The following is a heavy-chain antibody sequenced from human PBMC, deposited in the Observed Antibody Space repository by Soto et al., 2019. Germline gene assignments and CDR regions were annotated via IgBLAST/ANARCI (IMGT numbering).Heavy chain of an antibody. Sequence: PGGSLRLSCAASGFTFSSYAMSWVRQAPGKGLEWVSAISGSGGSTYYADSVKGRFTISRDNSKNTLYLQMNSLRAEDTPVYYCATDFRSSGYPNYWGQGTLVTVSS. J-gene: IGHJ4*02. CDR1: GFTFSSYA. CDR3: ATDFRSSGYPNY. D-gene: IGHD3-22*01. CDR2: ISGSGGST. V-gene: IGHV3-23*01.